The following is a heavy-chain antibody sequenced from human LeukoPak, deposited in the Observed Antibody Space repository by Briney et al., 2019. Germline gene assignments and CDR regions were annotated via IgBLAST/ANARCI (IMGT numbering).Heavy chain of an antibody. D-gene: IGHD2-21*01. CDR1: GGSFSGYY. Sequence: SETLSLTCAVYGGSFSGYYWSWIRQPPGKGLEWIGEINHSGSTNYNPSLKSRVTISVDTSKNQFSLKLSSVTAADTAVYYCARGISWSREIYYYYYMDVWGKGTTVTVSS. CDR3: ARGISWSREIYYYYYMDV. CDR2: INHSGST. J-gene: IGHJ6*03. V-gene: IGHV4-34*01.